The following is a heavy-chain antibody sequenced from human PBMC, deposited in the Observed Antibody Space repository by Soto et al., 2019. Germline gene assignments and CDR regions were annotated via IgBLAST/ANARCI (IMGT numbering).Heavy chain of an antibody. Sequence: QLQLVESGGGVGQPGKSLRLSCAASGFTFSTYGMHWVRQAPGKGLERVALISYDGGVTKYVDSVKGRFTISRDSSTNTLFLQMNSLRAEDTAVYYCAKGRLAYSGSYSVDYWGQGTLVTVSS. CDR1: GFTFSTYG. V-gene: IGHV3-30*18. CDR3: AKGRLAYSGSYSVDY. D-gene: IGHD1-26*01. CDR2: ISYDGGVT. J-gene: IGHJ4*02.